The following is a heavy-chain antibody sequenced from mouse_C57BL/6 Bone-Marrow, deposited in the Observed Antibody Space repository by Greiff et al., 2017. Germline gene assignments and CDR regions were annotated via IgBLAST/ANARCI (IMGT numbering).Heavy chain of an antibody. D-gene: IGHD1-1*01. CDR1: GYSFTGYY. CDR3: AKAHYYGLDY. V-gene: IGHV1-42*01. Sequence: EVQVVESGPELVKPGASVKISCKASGYSFTGYYMNWVKQSPEKSLEWIGEINPSTGGTTYNQKFKAKAILTVDKSSSTAYMQLKSLTSEDSAVYYCAKAHYYGLDYWGQGTTRTVSS. CDR2: INPSTGGT. J-gene: IGHJ2*01.